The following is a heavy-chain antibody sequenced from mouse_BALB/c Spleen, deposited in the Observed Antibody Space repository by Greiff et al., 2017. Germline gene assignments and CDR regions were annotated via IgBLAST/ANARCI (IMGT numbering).Heavy chain of an antibody. Sequence: VKLMESGAELMKPGASVKISCKATGYTFSSYWIEWVKQRPGHGLEWIGEILPGSGSTNYNEKFKGKATFTADTSSNTAYMQLSSLTSEDSAVYYCARGYGNYSYYFDYWGQGTTLTVSS. CDR2: ILPGSGST. CDR3: ARGYGNYSYYFDY. V-gene: IGHV1-9*01. D-gene: IGHD2-1*01. J-gene: IGHJ2*01. CDR1: GYTFSSYW.